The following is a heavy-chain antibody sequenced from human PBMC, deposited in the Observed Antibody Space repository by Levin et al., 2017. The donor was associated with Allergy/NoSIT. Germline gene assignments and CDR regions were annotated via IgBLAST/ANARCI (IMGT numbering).Heavy chain of an antibody. CDR2: IYYSGST. J-gene: IGHJ4*02. CDR3: ARAGYYGSGPRMFDY. Sequence: SETLSLTCTVSGGSISSYYWSWIRQPPGKGLEWIGYIYYSGSTNYNPSLKSRVTISVDTSKNQFSLKLSSVTAADTAVYYCARAGYYGSGPRMFDYWGQGTLVTVSS. V-gene: IGHV4-59*01. D-gene: IGHD3-10*01. CDR1: GGSISSYY.